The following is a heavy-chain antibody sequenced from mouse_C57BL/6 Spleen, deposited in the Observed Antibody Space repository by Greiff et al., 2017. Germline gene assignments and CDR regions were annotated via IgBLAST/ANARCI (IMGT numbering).Heavy chain of an antibody. CDR3: AREDYYGSSSWFAY. CDR2: ISSGSSTI. V-gene: IGHV5-17*01. D-gene: IGHD1-1*01. Sequence: EVQLVESGGGLVKPGGSLKLSCAASGFTFSDYGMHWVRQAPEKGLEWVAYISSGSSTIYYADTVKGRFTISRDNAKNTLFLQMTSLRSEDTAMYYSAREDYYGSSSWFAYWGQGSLVTVSA. J-gene: IGHJ3*01. CDR1: GFTFSDYG.